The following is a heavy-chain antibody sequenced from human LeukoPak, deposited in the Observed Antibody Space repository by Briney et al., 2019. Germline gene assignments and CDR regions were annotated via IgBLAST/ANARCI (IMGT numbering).Heavy chain of an antibody. J-gene: IGHJ4*02. D-gene: IGHD3-22*01. CDR1: GYTFTGYY. CDR3: ARESRADYDSSGYSFDY. CDR2: INPNSGGT. Sequence: GASVRVSCKASGYTFTGYYMHWVRQAPGQGLEWMGWINPNSGGTNYAQKFQGRVTMTRDTSISTAYMELSRLRSDDTAVYYCARESRADYDSSGYSFDYWGQGTLVTVSS. V-gene: IGHV1-2*02.